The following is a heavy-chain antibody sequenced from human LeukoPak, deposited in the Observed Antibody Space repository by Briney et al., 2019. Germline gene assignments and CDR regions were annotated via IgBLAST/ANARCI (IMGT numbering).Heavy chain of an antibody. D-gene: IGHD1-7*01. V-gene: IGHV4-34*01. CDR1: GGSFSDYN. CDR3: ARLITGTTTAFDI. J-gene: IGHJ3*02. Sequence: SETLSLTCAVYGGSFSDYNWSWIRQPPGKGLEWIGEINHSGSASYNPSLKSRVTISGDASKNQFSLKLSSVTAADTAVYYCARLITGTTTAFDIWGQGTMVTVSS. CDR2: INHSGSA.